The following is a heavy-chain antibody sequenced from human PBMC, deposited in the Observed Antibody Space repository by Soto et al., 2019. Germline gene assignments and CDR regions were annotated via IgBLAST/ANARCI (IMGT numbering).Heavy chain of an antibody. V-gene: IGHV3-66*01. CDR1: GFTVSSNY. J-gene: IGHJ4*02. CDR3: ARSTVAGRPDY. CDR2: IYSGGST. D-gene: IGHD6-19*01. Sequence: GGSLRLSCAASGFTVSSNYMSWVRQAPGKGLEWVSVIYSGGSTYYADSVKGRFTISRDNSKNTLYLQMNSLRAEDTAVYYCARSTVAGRPDYWGQGTLVTVSS.